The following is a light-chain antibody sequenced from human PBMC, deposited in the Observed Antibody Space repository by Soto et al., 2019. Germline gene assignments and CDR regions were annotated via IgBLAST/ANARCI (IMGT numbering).Light chain of an antibody. CDR1: SSDVGGYNY. Sequence: QSALTQPASVSGSPGQSITISCTGTSSDVGGYNYVSWYQQYPGKAPKLMIYDVSNRPSGVSNRLSGSKSGNTASLTISGLQAEDETYHYCNSYTGSSTLSSVFGTGTKLTVL. CDR3: NSYTGSSTLSSV. CDR2: DVS. J-gene: IGLJ1*01. V-gene: IGLV2-14*01.